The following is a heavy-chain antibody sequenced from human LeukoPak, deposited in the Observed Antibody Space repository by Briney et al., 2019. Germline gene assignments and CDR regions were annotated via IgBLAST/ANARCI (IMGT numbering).Heavy chain of an antibody. CDR2: TYCRSKWYN. CDR1: GDSVSSNSAA. V-gene: IGHV6-1*01. Sequence: SRTLSLTCAISGDSVSSNSAAWNWIRQSPSRGLEWLGRTYCRSKWYNDYAVSVKSRITINPDTSKNQFSLQLNSVTPEDTAVYYCATARFASGSNWFDPWGQGTLVTVSS. D-gene: IGHD3-10*01. J-gene: IGHJ5*02. CDR3: ATARFASGSNWFDP.